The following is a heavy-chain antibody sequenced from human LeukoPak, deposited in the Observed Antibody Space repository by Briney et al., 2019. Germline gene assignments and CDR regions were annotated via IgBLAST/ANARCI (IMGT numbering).Heavy chain of an antibody. CDR2: INWNGGST. J-gene: IGHJ6*03. D-gene: IGHD4-11*01. CDR3: ARVTTGDYYYYYMDV. V-gene: IGHV3-20*04. CDR1: GFTFDDYG. Sequence: GGSLRLSCAASGFTFDDYGMSWVRQAPGKGLEWVSGINWNGGSTGYADSVKGRFTISRDNAKNSLYLQMNSLRAEDTALYYCARVTTGDYYYYYMDVWGQGTTVTVSS.